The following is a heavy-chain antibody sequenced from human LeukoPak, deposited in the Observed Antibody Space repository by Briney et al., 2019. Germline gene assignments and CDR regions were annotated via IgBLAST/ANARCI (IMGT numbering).Heavy chain of an antibody. Sequence: PGGSLRLSCAASGLTFSSYGMHWVRQAPGKGLEWVAFIRYDGSNKYYADSVKGRFTISRDNSKNTLYLQMNSLRAEDTAVYYCAKGSMVQGVIGVYYYYYYMDVWGKGTTVTVSS. CDR1: GLTFSSYG. CDR2: IRYDGSNK. CDR3: AKGSMVQGVIGVYYYYYYMDV. V-gene: IGHV3-30*02. D-gene: IGHD3-10*01. J-gene: IGHJ6*03.